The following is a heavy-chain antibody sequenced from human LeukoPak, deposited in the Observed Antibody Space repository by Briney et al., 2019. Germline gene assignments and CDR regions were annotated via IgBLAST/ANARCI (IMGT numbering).Heavy chain of an antibody. CDR1: GGSISSYY. Sequence: SETLSLTCTVSGGSISSYYWSWIRQPPGKGLEWIGSIYYSGSTYYNPSLKSRVTISVDTSKNQFSLKLSSVTAADTAVYYCARAVPAAINWFDPWGQGTLVTVSS. V-gene: IGHV4-59*05. CDR2: IYYSGST. D-gene: IGHD2-2*02. J-gene: IGHJ5*02. CDR3: ARAVPAAINWFDP.